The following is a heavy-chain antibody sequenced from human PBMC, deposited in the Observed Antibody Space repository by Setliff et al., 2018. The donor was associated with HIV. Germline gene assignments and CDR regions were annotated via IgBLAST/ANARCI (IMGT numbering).Heavy chain of an antibody. CDR3: AIDRLTYHFWRDCMDV. J-gene: IGHJ6*02. D-gene: IGHD3-3*01. V-gene: IGHV3-74*01. CDR1: GFTYRDYW. CDR2: INGDGSDT. Sequence: GGSLSLSCEASGFTYRDYWMHWVRQAPGMVLEWVSRINGDGSDTDYADSVKARFTISKDNANNMMYLQIRSLRAEDTAVYYCAIDRLTYHFWRDCMDVWGQGTTVTVSS.